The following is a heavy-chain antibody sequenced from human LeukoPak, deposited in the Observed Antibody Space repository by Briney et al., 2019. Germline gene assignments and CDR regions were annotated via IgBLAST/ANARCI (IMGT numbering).Heavy chain of an antibody. V-gene: IGHV3-7*01. D-gene: IGHD3-16*01. CDR1: GFTFSSYW. CDR2: IKQDGSEK. Sequence: GGSLRLSCAASGFTFSSYWMSWVRQAPGKGLEWVANIKQDGSEKYYVDSVKGRFTISRDNAKNSLYLQMNSLRAEDTAVYYCARAKRVSLGSDYVSYWGQGTLVTVSS. J-gene: IGHJ4*02. CDR3: ARAKRVSLGSDYVSY.